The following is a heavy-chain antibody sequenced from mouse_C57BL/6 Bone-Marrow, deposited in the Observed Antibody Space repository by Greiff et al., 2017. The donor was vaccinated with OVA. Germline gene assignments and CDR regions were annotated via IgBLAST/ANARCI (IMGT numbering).Heavy chain of an antibody. CDR1: GYSFTDYN. CDR3: ARGNYGNYTWFAY. CDR2: INPNYGTT. J-gene: IGHJ3*01. V-gene: IGHV1-39*01. Sequence: EVKLVESGPELVKPGASVKISCKASGYSFTDYNMNWVKQSNGKSLEWIGVINPNYGTTSYNQKFKGKATLTVDQSSSTAYMQLNSLTSEDSAVYYCARGNYGNYTWFAYWGQGTLVTVSA. D-gene: IGHD2-1*01.